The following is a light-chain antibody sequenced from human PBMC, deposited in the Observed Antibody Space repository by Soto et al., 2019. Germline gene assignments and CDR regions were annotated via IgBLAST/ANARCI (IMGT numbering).Light chain of an antibody. CDR3: ETWDSNAWV. Sequence: QPVLTQSSSASASLGSSVKRTCTLSSGHSSYIIAWHQQQPGKALRYLMKVEGSGNYNKGSGVPDRFSGSSSGADRYLTISNLQFEDEADYYCETWDSNAWVFGGGTKLTVL. CDR2: VEGSGNY. V-gene: IGLV4-60*02. CDR1: SGHSSYI. J-gene: IGLJ3*02.